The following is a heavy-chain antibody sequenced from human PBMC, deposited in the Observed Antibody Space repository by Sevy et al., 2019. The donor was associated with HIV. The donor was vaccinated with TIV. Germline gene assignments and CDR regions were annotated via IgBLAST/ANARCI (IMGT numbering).Heavy chain of an antibody. J-gene: IGHJ4*02. CDR3: ARLFPWWWGRYLFDY. CDR2: MSYVGNSE. CDR1: GFTFSHYA. Sequence: GGCLRLSCAASGFTFSHYALHWVRQAPGKGLEWVAIMSYVGNSENYAGSVKGRFTISRDNSKNGLYLQMNSLRAEDPGFFYCARLFPWWWGRYLFDYWGQGTLVTVSS. D-gene: IGHD2-8*02. V-gene: IGHV3-30*04.